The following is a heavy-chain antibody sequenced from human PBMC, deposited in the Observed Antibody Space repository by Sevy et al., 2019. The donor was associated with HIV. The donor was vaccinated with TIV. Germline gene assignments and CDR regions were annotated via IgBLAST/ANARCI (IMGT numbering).Heavy chain of an antibody. CDR2: IKSKTDGGTT. Sequence: GGSLRLSCAASGFTFSNAWMSWVRQAPGKGLEWVGRIKSKTDGGTTDYAAPVKGRFTISRDDSKNTLYLQMNSLKTEDTAVYYCTTDKGRDYYDSSGPLGYWGQGTLVTVS. D-gene: IGHD3-22*01. J-gene: IGHJ4*02. CDR3: TTDKGRDYYDSSGPLGY. CDR1: GFTFSNAW. V-gene: IGHV3-15*01.